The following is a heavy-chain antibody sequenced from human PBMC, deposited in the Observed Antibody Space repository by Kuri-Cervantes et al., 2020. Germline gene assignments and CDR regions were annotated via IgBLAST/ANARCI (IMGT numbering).Heavy chain of an antibody. CDR2: ISTNGGST. CDR3: AKETLPPSAGYYSFAYNI. CDR1: GFTFSNYG. Sequence: GESLKISWVASGFTFSNYGMTWIRQAPGNGLEWVSSISTNGGSTYYADSVKGRFTISRDNSKNTLYLQMNTLRAEDTAVYFCAKETLPPSAGYYSFAYNIWGQGTVVTVSS. D-gene: IGHD3-9*01. J-gene: IGHJ3*02. V-gene: IGHV3-23*01.